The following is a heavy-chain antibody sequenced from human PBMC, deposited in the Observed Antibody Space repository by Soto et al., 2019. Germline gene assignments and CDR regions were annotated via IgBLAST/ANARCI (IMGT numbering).Heavy chain of an antibody. V-gene: IGHV4-34*01. CDR1: GGSISGYY. Sequence: PSETLSLTCTVSGGSISGYYWSWIRQPPGKGLEWIGEINHSGSTNYNPSLKSRVTISVDTSKNQFSLKLSSVTAADTAVYYCARGGRYGDAFDIWGQGTMVTVSS. D-gene: IGHD4-17*01. J-gene: IGHJ3*02. CDR2: INHSGST. CDR3: ARGGRYGDAFDI.